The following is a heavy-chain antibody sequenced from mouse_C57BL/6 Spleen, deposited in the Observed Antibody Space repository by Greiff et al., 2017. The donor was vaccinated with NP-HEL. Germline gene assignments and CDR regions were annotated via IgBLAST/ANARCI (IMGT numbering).Heavy chain of an antibody. CDR2: INPNNGGT. CDR3: ARRPYYYGSSPFAY. J-gene: IGHJ3*01. Sequence: EVQLQQSGPELVKPGASVTISCKASGYTFTDYYMNWVKQSHGKSLEWIGDINPNNGGTSYNQKFKGKATLTVDKSSSTAYMELRSLTSEDSAVYYCARRPYYYGSSPFAYWGQGTLVTVSA. V-gene: IGHV1-26*01. CDR1: GYTFTDYY. D-gene: IGHD1-1*01.